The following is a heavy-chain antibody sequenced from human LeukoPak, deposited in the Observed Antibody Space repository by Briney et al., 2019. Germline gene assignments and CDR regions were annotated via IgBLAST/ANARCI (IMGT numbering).Heavy chain of an antibody. CDR2: INPGDGST. V-gene: IGHV1-46*01. Sequence: ASVKVSCKASGYTFTTYHIHWVRQAPGQGLEWMGIINPGDGSTSYAQKFQGRVTVTRDTSTSTVYMDLSSLRSEDTAVYYCARAAVHYYSVMDVWGQGTLVTVSS. D-gene: IGHD6-25*01. J-gene: IGHJ6*02. CDR1: GYTFTTYH. CDR3: ARAAVHYYSVMDV.